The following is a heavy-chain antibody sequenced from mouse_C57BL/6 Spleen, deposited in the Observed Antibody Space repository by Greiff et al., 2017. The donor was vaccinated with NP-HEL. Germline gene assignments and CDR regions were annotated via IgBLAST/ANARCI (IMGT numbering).Heavy chain of an antibody. CDR2: IRNKANNHAT. V-gene: IGHV6-6*01. J-gene: IGHJ2*01. D-gene: IGHD5-1-1*01. CDR1: GFTFSDAW. Sequence: EVKLVESGGGLVQPGGSMKLSCAASGFTFSDAWMDWVRQSPEKGLEWVAEIRNKANNHATYYAESVKGRFTISRDDSKSSVYLQMNSLRAEDTGIYYCTRQNNYEDYFDYWGQGTTLTVSS. CDR3: TRQNNYEDYFDY.